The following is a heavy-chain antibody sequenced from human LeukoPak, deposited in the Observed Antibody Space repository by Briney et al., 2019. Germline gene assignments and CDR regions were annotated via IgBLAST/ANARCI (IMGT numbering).Heavy chain of an antibody. D-gene: IGHD2-15*01. CDR3: ARESIGYCSGGSCHPPPDDY. Sequence: GGSLRLSCAASGFTFSSYWMSWVRQAPGKGLEWVANIKQDGSEKYYVDSVKGRFTISRDNAKNSLYLQMNSLRAEDTALYYCARESIGYCSGGSCHPPPDDYWGQGTLVTVSS. V-gene: IGHV3-7*03. J-gene: IGHJ4*02. CDR2: IKQDGSEK. CDR1: GFTFSSYW.